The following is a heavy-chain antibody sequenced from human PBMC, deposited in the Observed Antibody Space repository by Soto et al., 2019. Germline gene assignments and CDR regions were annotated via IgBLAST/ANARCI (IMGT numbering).Heavy chain of an antibody. J-gene: IGHJ4*02. V-gene: IGHV3-43*01. D-gene: IGHD3-22*01. CDR3: AKGNYYDSSGYYYFDY. CDR2: ITWGGGST. Sequence: WRSLRLSCAASGFPFDAYVMHWFRQGPGKGLEWVSLITWGGGSTYYADSVKGRFTISRDNSENSLYLQMNSLRPEDTALYYCAKGNYYDSSGYYYFDYWGQGTLVTVSS. CDR1: GFPFDAYV.